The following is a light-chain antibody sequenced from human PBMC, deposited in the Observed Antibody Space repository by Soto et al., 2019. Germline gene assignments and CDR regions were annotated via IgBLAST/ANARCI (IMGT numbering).Light chain of an antibody. CDR3: SSYTRGSSVV. J-gene: IGLJ3*02. Sequence: QSALTQPASVSGSPGQSITISCTGTSSDIGGYNYVSWHQQHPGKAPKLMIYDVSNRPSGVSNRFSGSKSGNTASLTISGLQAEDEADYYCSSYTRGSSVVFGGGTKLTVL. CDR1: SSDIGGYNY. CDR2: DVS. V-gene: IGLV2-14*01.